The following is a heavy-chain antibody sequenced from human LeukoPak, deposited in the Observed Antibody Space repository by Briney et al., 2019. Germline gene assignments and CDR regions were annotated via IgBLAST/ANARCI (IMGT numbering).Heavy chain of an antibody. CDR3: ATAGGYYYDSSGFLLWDY. D-gene: IGHD3-22*01. J-gene: IGHJ4*02. V-gene: IGHV1-24*01. Sequence: GASVKVSCKVSGYTLTELSMHWVRQAPGKGLEWMGGFDPEDGETIYAQKFQGRVTMTEDTSTDTAYMELSSLRSEDTAVYCCATAGGYYYDSSGFLLWDYWGQGTLVTVSS. CDR1: GYTLTELS. CDR2: FDPEDGET.